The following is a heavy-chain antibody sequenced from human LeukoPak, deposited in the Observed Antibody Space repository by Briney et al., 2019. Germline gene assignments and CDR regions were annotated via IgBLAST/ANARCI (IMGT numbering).Heavy chain of an antibody. Sequence: SETLSLTCAVYGGSFSGYYWSWIRQPPGKGLEWVGEIYHSGSTNYNPSLKSRVTISVDTSNNQFSLKLSYVAAAYTAVYDCARGRVSKRALDIWGQGTMVTVSS. CDR1: GGSFSGYY. J-gene: IGHJ3*02. CDR2: IYHSGST. CDR3: ARGRVSKRALDI. V-gene: IGHV4-34*01.